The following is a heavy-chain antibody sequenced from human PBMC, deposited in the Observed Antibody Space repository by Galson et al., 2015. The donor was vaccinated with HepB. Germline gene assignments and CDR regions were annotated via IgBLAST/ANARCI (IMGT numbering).Heavy chain of an antibody. CDR3: VKEFVSRQSLTFDF. CDR2: IGGDGGYT. J-gene: IGHJ4*02. V-gene: IGHV3-23*01. D-gene: IGHD3-10*01. Sequence: SLRLSCAASGFTFTTNAMAWVRQAPGKGLEWLSAIGGDGGYTYYADAVRGRFSVSRDNYKNTLYLQMNSLRAGDTAVYYCVKEFVSRQSLTFDFWGQGSLVTVSS. CDR1: GFTFTTNA.